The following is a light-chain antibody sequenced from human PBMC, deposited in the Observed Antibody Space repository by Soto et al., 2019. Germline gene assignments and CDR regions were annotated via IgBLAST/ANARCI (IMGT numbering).Light chain of an antibody. CDR2: DVS. J-gene: IGLJ1*01. CDR1: SSDVGAYNY. Sequence: QSALTQPRSVSGSPGQSVTISCTGTSSDVGAYNYVSWYQQHPGKAPKLMIYDVSKRPSGVPDRFSGSKSGNTASLTISGLQAEDEADYYCCSYAGSYTVGTGTKLTVL. CDR3: CSYAGSYT. V-gene: IGLV2-11*01.